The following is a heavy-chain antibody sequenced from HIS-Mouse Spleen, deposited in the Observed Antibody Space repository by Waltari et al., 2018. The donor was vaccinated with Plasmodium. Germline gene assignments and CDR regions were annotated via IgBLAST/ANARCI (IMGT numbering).Heavy chain of an antibody. V-gene: IGHV4-39*01. J-gene: IGHJ4*02. D-gene: IGHD1-26*01. CDR1: GGSISSSSYY. CDR3: ARRGGSYYYFDY. CDR2: IYYRWST. Sequence: QLQLQESGPGLVKPSETLSLTCTVSGGSISSSSYYWGWIRQPPGKGLEWIGRIYYRWSTYYKPSLKRRVTISVDTSKNQFSLKLSSVTAADTAVYYCARRGGSYYYFDYWGQGTLVTVSS.